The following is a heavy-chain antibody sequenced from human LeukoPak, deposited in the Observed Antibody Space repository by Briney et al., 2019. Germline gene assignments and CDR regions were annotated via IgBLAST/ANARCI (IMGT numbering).Heavy chain of an antibody. CDR2: IYYSGST. CDR3: ARMAPGYYFDY. J-gene: IGHJ4*02. CDR1: GGSISSYY. V-gene: IGHV4-59*01. Sequence: SETLSLTCTVSGGSISSYYWSWIRQPPGKGLEWTGYIYYSGSTNYNPSLKSRVTISVDTSKNQFSLKLSSVTAADTAVYYCARMAPGYYFDYWGQGTLVTVSS. D-gene: IGHD5-24*01.